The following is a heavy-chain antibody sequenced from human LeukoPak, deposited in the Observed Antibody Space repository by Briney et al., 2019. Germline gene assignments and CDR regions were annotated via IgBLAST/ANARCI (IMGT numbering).Heavy chain of an antibody. V-gene: IGHV3-30*04. Sequence: PGGSLRLSCAASGFTFSSYAMHWVRQAPGKGLEWVAVISYDGSNKYYADSVKGRFTISRDNSKNTLYLQMNSLRDEDTAVYYCAKDDRLLRFLHWGQGTLVTVSS. CDR1: GFTFSSYA. CDR2: ISYDGSNK. D-gene: IGHD3-16*01. CDR3: AKDDRLLRFLH. J-gene: IGHJ4*02.